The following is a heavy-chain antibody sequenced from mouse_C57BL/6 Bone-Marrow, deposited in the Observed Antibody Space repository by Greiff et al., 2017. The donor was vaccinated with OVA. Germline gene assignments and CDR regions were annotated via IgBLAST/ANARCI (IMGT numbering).Heavy chain of an antibody. D-gene: IGHD3-3*01. J-gene: IGHJ2*01. CDR3: ARSPLRGLPLDY. Sequence: QVQLQQPGAELVKPGASVKLSCKASGYTFTSYWMHWVKQRPGRGLEWIGRIDPNRGGTKYNEKFKSKATLTVDKPSRTAYMQLSSLTSEDAAVYDCARSPLRGLPLDYWGQGTTLTVSS. CDR2: IDPNRGGT. CDR1: GYTFTSYW. V-gene: IGHV1-72*01.